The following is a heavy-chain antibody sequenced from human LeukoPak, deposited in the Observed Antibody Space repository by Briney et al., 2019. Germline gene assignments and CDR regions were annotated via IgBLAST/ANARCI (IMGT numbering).Heavy chain of an antibody. CDR2: IKQDGSEK. J-gene: IGHJ4*02. Sequence: GGSLRLSCAASGFTFSSYAMSWVRQAPGKGLEWVANIKQDGSEKNYVDSVKGRFTISRDIAKNSLYLQMNSLRAEDTAVYYCARGGRNEYWGQGTLVTVSS. CDR1: GFTFSSYA. V-gene: IGHV3-7*01. CDR3: ARGGRNEY.